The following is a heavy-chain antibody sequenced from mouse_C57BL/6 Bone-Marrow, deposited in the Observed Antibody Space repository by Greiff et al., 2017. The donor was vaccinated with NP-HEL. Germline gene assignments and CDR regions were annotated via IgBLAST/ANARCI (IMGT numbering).Heavy chain of an antibody. V-gene: IGHV1-7*01. Sequence: VQLQQSGAELAKPGASVTLSCTASGYTFTTYCMHWVKQRPGQGLEWIVYINPSSGYTKYNQKFKDKATLTADKSSSTAYMQLSSLTYEDSAVYYCARLLRDYWGQGTTLTVSS. CDR1: GYTFTTYC. J-gene: IGHJ2*01. CDR2: INPSSGYT. D-gene: IGHD1-1*01. CDR3: ARLLRDY.